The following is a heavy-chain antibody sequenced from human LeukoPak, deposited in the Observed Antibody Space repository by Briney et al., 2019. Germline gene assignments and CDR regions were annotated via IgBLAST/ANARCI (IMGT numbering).Heavy chain of an antibody. V-gene: IGHV3-7*03. Sequence: GGSLRLSCVASGVTSSRYFMTGVRPARAQGREWVANIQTDGSLIYYVDSVKGRFTISRDNAKNSLYLQMNSLRAEDTAVYYCAKTSSGIAAALTHDAFDIWGQGTMVTVSS. CDR1: GVTSSRYF. CDR3: AKTSSGIAAALTHDAFDI. J-gene: IGHJ3*02. CDR2: IQTDGSLI. D-gene: IGHD6-13*01.